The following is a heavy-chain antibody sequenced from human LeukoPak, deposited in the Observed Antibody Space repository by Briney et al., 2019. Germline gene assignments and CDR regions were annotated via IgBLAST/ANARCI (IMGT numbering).Heavy chain of an antibody. D-gene: IGHD3-16*02. J-gene: IGHJ3*02. CDR2: INPNSGGT. Sequence: GASVKVSCKASGYTFTGYYMHWVRQAPGQGLEWMGWINPNSGGTNYAQKFQGRVTITRNTSISTAYMELSSLRSEDTAVYYCASGYRVRDAFDIWGQGTMVTVSS. CDR3: ASGYRVRDAFDI. CDR1: GYTFTGYY. V-gene: IGHV1-2*02.